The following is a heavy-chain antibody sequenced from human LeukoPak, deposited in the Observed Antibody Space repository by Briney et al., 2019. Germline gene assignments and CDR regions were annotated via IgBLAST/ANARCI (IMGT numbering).Heavy chain of an antibody. D-gene: IGHD3-9*01. Sequence: GGSLRLSCAASGFTFSNYVMSWVRQAPGKGLEWVSYINHNGEMIFYPDFVKGRFTISRDNAKNSLYLQMNSLRGEDTAVYYCARDNDWAFHYWGQGTLVTVSS. CDR1: GFTFSNYV. V-gene: IGHV3-48*01. J-gene: IGHJ4*02. CDR2: INHNGEMI. CDR3: ARDNDWAFHY.